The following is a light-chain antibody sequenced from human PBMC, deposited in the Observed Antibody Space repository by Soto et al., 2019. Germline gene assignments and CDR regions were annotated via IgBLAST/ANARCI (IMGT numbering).Light chain of an antibody. CDR2: GAS. V-gene: IGKV3-20*01. CDR1: QSVSSSY. J-gene: IGKJ1*01. CDR3: QQYGSSPTT. Sequence: VVVTQSPCTLSLSPGERATLSCRASQSVSSSYLAWYQQKPGQAPRLLIYGASSRATGIPDRFSGSGSGTDFTLTISRLEPEDFAVYYCQQYGSSPTTFGQGTKVAIK.